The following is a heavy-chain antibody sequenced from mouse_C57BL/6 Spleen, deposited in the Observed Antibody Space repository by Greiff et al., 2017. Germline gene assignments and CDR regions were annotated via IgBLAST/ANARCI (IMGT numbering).Heavy chain of an antibody. V-gene: IGHV1-76*01. Sequence: QVQLKESGAELVRPGASVKLSCKASGYTFTDYYINWVKQRPGQGLEWIARIYPGSGNTYYNEKFKGKATLTAEKSSSTAYMQLSSLTSEDSAVYFCARSYYYGSSYDVDVWGTGTTVTVSS. D-gene: IGHD1-1*01. CDR1: GYTFTDYY. J-gene: IGHJ1*03. CDR2: IYPGSGNT. CDR3: ARSYYYGSSYDVDV.